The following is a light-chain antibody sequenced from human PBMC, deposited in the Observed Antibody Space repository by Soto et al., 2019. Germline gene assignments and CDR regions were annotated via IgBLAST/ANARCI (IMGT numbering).Light chain of an antibody. Sequence: QSVLTQPASVSGSPGQSITISCTGTSSDVGFYNFVSWYQQHPGKGPKLIIYEVTKRPSGISNRFSGSKSGNTASLTISGLQAEDEADYYCSSYTRISTRVFGTGTKLTVL. V-gene: IGLV2-14*03. J-gene: IGLJ1*01. CDR2: EVT. CDR1: SSDVGFYNF. CDR3: SSYTRISTRV.